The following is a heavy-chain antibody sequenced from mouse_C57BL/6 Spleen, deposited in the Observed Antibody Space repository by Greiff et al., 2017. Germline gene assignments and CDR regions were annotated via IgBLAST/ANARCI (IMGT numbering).Heavy chain of an antibody. CDR2: ILPGSGST. J-gene: IGHJ4*01. Sequence: QVQLQQSGAELMKPGASVKLSCKATGYTFTGYWLEWVKQRPGHGLEWIGEILPGSGSTNYNEKFKGKATFTADTSSNTAYMQLSSLTTEDSAIYYCARGGYSNYRYYYAMDYWGQGTSVTVSS. CDR3: ARGGYSNYRYYYAMDY. D-gene: IGHD2-5*01. CDR1: GYTFTGYW. V-gene: IGHV1-9*01.